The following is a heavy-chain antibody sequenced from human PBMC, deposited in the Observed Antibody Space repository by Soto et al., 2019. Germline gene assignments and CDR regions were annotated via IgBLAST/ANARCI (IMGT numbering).Heavy chain of an antibody. J-gene: IGHJ4*02. CDR3: ALPLRGELLLIDY. Sequence: PGGSLRLSCAASGLTFSSYAMSWVRQAPGKGLEWVSSISGSSSSTYYADSVKGRFTISRDNAKNSLYLQMNSLRDEDTAVYYCALPLRGELLLIDYWGQGTLVTVSS. CDR2: ISGSSSST. D-gene: IGHD1-26*01. CDR1: GLTFSSYA. V-gene: IGHV3-23*01.